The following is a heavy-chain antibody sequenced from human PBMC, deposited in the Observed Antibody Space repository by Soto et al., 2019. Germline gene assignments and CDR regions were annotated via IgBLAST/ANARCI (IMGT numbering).Heavy chain of an antibody. CDR1: GFTFSDYY. V-gene: IGHV3-11*06. Sequence: GGSLRLSCAASGFTFSDYYMSWIRQAPGKGLEWVSYISSSSSYTNYADSVKGRFTISRDNAKNSLYLQMNSLRAEDTAVYYCARDFIDYYGSGSPYFDYWGQGTLVTVSS. J-gene: IGHJ4*02. CDR2: ISSSSSYT. D-gene: IGHD3-10*01. CDR3: ARDFIDYYGSGSPYFDY.